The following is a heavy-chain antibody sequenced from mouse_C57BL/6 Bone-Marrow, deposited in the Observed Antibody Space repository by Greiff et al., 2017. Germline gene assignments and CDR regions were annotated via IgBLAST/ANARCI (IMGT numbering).Heavy chain of an antibody. CDR3: SSFDGNYFDF. V-gene: IGHV14-4*01. D-gene: IGHD2-3*01. CDR2: IDPEIGDT. J-gene: IGHJ2*01. Sequence: EVQLQQSGAELVRPGASVKLSCTASGFNITDDYIHWVKQRPEQGLEWIGWIDPEIGDTEYASKFKGKATITSDTSSNTTYLQLSSLASEDTAVYYCSSFDGNYFDFWGQGTPLTVAS. CDR1: GFNITDDY.